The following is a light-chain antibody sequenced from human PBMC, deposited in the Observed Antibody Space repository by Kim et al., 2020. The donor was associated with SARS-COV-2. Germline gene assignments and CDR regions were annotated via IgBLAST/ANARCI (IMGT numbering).Light chain of an antibody. Sequence: SYELTQPPSVSVSPGQTASITCSGDKLGDKYACWYQQKPGQSLVLVIYQDSKRPSGIPERFSGSNSGNTATLTISGTQAMDEADYYCQAWDSSTVHVGFGGGTQVTVL. V-gene: IGLV3-1*01. J-gene: IGLJ2*01. CDR1: KLGDKY. CDR3: QAWDSSTVHVG. CDR2: QDS.